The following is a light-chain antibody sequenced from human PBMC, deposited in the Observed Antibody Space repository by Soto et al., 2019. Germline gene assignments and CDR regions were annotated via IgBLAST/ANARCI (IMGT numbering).Light chain of an antibody. CDR3: QQYNNWPKT. Sequence: EVVMTQSPATLSVSPGERATLSCRASQSVSSNLAWYQQKPGQAPRLLIYGASTRATGIPARFSGSGSGTEFTLTISSLQSEDFAVYYCQQYNNWPKTFGQVTMVDI. CDR2: GAS. CDR1: QSVSSN. J-gene: IGKJ1*01. V-gene: IGKV3D-15*01.